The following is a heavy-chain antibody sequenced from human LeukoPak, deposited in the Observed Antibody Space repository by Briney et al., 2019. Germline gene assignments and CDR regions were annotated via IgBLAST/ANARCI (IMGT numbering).Heavy chain of an antibody. D-gene: IGHD3-10*01. CDR3: ARNYLGGSSSNEIDY. CDR1: GYTFTGYY. CDR2: INPNSGGT. Sequence: GASVKVSCKASGYTFTGYYMHWVRQAPGQGLEWMGWINPNSGGTNYAQKFQGRVTMTRDTSISTAYMELSRLRSDDTAVHYCARNYLGGSSSNEIDYWGQGTLVTVSS. V-gene: IGHV1-2*02. J-gene: IGHJ4*02.